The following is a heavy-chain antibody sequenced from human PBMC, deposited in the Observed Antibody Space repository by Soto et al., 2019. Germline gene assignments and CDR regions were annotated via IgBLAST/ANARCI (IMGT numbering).Heavy chain of an antibody. CDR2: IYYSEST. CDR1: GGSISSSSYY. V-gene: IGHV4-39*01. Sequence: QLQLQESGPGLVKHSETLSLTCTVSGGSISSSSYYWGWIRQPPGKGLEWIGRIYYSESTYYNPSLMRRVTIAVETSKNQSSLKLGTVTAADTAVYYCGTLWGQALGQGTLVTVSS. CDR3: GTLWGQA. J-gene: IGHJ5*02. D-gene: IGHD3-10*01.